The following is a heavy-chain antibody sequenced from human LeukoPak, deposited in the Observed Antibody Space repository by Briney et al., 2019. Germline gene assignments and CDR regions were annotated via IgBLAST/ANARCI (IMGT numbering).Heavy chain of an antibody. Sequence: PSETLSLTCTVSGGSISSYYWSWIRQPPGKGLEWIGYIYYSGSTNYNPSLKSRVTISVDTSKNQFSLKLSSVTAADTAVYYCARDSSGSYYVGGWFDPWGQGTLVTVSS. CDR2: IYYSGST. V-gene: IGHV4-59*01. CDR1: GGSISSYY. D-gene: IGHD1-26*01. CDR3: ARDSSGSYYVGGWFDP. J-gene: IGHJ5*02.